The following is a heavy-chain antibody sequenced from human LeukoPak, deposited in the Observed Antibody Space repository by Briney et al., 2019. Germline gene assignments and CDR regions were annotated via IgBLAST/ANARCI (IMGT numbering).Heavy chain of an antibody. CDR2: ISWNSGSI. V-gene: IGHV3-9*01. D-gene: IGHD3-9*01. J-gene: IGHJ4*02. Sequence: GGSLRLSCAASGFTFDDYAKHWVRQAPGKGLEWVSGISWNSGSIGYADSVKGRFTISRDNAKNSLYLQMNSLRAEDTALYYCVTGFDFDYWGQGTLVTVSS. CDR1: GFTFDDYA. CDR3: VTGFDFDY.